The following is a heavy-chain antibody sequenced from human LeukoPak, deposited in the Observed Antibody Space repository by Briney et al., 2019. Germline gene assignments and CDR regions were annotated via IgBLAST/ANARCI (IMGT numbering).Heavy chain of an antibody. CDR1: GYTFTSYY. J-gene: IGHJ3*02. D-gene: IGHD2-2*01. CDR2: INPSGGST. CDR3: AYYCSSTSCPDAFDI. V-gene: IGHV1-46*01. Sequence: ASVKVSCKASGYTFTSYYMHWVRQAPGQGLEWMGIINPSGGSTSYAQKFQGRVTMTRDTSTSTVYVELSSLRSEDTAVYYCAYYCSSTSCPDAFDIWGQGTMVTVSS.